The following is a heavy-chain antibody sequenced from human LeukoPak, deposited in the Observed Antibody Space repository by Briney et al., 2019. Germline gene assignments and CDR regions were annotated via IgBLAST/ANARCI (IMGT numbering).Heavy chain of an antibody. V-gene: IGHV1-18*01. D-gene: IGHD3-16*01. J-gene: IGHJ4*02. Sequence: ASVKVSCKASGYTFTNYGMSWVRQAPGQGLEWMGWISAKNGNTDYAQKLQGRVTMTADTSTSTAYMELRSLRSDDTAVYYCAREDGAYTIGDYWGQGTLVTVSS. CDR1: GYTFTNYG. CDR3: AREDGAYTIGDY. CDR2: ISAKNGNT.